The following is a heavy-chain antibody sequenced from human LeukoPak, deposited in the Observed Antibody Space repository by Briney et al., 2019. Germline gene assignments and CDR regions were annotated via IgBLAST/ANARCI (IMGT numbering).Heavy chain of an antibody. CDR3: ARDMTTVTYAFDI. Sequence: SETLSLTCTVSGGSISSGGYYWSWIRQHPGTGLEWLGYIYYSGSTYYNPSLKSRVTISVDTSKNQFSLKLSSVTAADTAVYYCARDMTTVTYAFDIWGQGTMVTVSS. V-gene: IGHV4-31*03. J-gene: IGHJ3*02. CDR1: GGSISSGGYY. D-gene: IGHD4-11*01. CDR2: IYYSGST.